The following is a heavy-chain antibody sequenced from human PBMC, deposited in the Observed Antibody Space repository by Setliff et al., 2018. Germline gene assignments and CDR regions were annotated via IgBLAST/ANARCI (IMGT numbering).Heavy chain of an antibody. CDR3: ARRPTGPGAPFDI. D-gene: IGHD3-10*01. CDR2: IHHNGNL. V-gene: IGHV4-39*01. J-gene: IGHJ3*02. CDR1: GGSISSSSYY. Sequence: PSETLSLTCAVSGGSISSSSYYWGWIRQSPGEGLEWIANIHHNGNLYYNPSLKNRATISMDTSKIQFSLKLISVTAADTSLYFCARRPTGPGAPFDIWGHGTMVTVSS.